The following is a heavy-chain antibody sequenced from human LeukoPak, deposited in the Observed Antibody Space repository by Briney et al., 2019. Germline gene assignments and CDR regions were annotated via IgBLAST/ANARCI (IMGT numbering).Heavy chain of an antibody. CDR3: ASTYSLYDAFDI. V-gene: IGHV4-38-2*02. CDR1: GYSISSGFY. Sequence: SETLSLTCTVSGYSISSGFYWGWVRQPPGKGLEWIGNIYNSGSTYYNPSLKSRVTISVDTSKNQFSLKLISVTAADTAVYFCASTYSLYDAFDIWGQGTMVTVSS. CDR2: IYNSGST. J-gene: IGHJ3*02. D-gene: IGHD1-26*01.